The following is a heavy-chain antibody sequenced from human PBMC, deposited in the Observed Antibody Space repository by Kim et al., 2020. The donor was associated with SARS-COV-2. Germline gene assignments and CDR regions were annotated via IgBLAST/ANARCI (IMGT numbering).Heavy chain of an antibody. D-gene: IGHD4-17*01. J-gene: IGHJ4*02. Sequence: SVKGRFTISRDNAKNSLYLQMNSLRAEDTAVYYCARRQRYGDYPPRGIDYWGQGTLVTVSS. CDR3: ARRQRYGDYPPRGIDY. V-gene: IGHV3-11*04.